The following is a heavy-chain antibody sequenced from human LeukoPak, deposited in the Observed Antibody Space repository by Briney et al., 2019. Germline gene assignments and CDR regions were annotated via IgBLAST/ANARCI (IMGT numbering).Heavy chain of an antibody. V-gene: IGHV3-48*03. CDR1: GVTFSSDK. CDR3: ARDKSRCIWSVGGTDYFDY. J-gene: IGHJ4*02. Sequence: GGTLRLSCAVSGVTFSSDKMWSGPRTPRGRGERGSDIINSGGTTYYAESVKSRFTISIDKAKNSFYLKLTRLRAADTAVYCCARDKSRCIWSVGGTDYFDYWGQGTLVTVSS. CDR2: IINSGGTT. D-gene: IGHD6-13*01.